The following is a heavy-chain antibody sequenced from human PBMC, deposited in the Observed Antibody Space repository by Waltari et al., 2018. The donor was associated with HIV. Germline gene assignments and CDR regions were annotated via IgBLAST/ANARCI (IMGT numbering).Heavy chain of an antibody. V-gene: IGHV1-8*01. J-gene: IGHJ4*02. Sequence: QIQLVQSGPGVKNPGASVKVSCKAFGYTFTTYDINWVRHAPGQGLEWMGWMNPHSGDTGSAQQFQGRLTMTRDTSMSTAFMELNNLRPEDTAIYYCARGQFTFDSWGQGALVTVSS. D-gene: IGHD3-10*01. CDR2: MNPHSGDT. CDR1: GYTFTTYD. CDR3: ARGQFTFDS.